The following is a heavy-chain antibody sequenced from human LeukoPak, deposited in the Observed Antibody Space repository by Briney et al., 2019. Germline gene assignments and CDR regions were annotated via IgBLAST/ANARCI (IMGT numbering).Heavy chain of an antibody. D-gene: IGHD3-22*01. J-gene: IGHJ4*02. CDR2: IYYSGST. CDR1: GGSISSYY. Sequence: SETLSLTCTVSGGSISSYYWSWIRQPPGKGLEWIGYIYYSGSTNYNPSLKSRVIISVDTSKNQFSLKLSSVTAADTAVYYCARHGGYHSPIDYWGQGTLVTVSS. CDR3: ARHGGYHSPIDY. V-gene: IGHV4-59*08.